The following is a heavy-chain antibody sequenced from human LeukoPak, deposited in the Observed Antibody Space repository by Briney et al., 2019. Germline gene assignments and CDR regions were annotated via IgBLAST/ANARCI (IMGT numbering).Heavy chain of an antibody. CDR2: FLSSGNT. CDR1: GVSVTSFY. J-gene: IGHJ5*02. Sequence: SETLSLTCTVSGVSVTSFYWSWIRQPAGKGLEWIGRFLSSGNTNYNPYFKSRATISVDKSKNQFSLKLTSVTAADTAVYYGARFSGIYGHDAWGQGTLVSVSS. D-gene: IGHD3-10*01. V-gene: IGHV4-4*07. CDR3: ARFSGIYGHDA.